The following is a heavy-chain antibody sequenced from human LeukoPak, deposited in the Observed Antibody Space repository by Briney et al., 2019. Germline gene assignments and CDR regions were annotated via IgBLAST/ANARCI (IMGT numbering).Heavy chain of an antibody. D-gene: IGHD2-15*01. V-gene: IGHV1-2*02. CDR3: ARLGVRRVMVVTYYYYGMDV. J-gene: IGHJ6*02. CDR1: GYTFTDYH. Sequence: ASVTVSCKASGYTFTDYHVHWVRQAPGQGLQWMGWIYPKSGGTNYAQKFQGRVTMTRDTSISTAYMELNRLTSDDTAIYYRARLGVRRVMVVTYYYYGMDVWGQGTTVTVSS. CDR2: IYPKSGGT.